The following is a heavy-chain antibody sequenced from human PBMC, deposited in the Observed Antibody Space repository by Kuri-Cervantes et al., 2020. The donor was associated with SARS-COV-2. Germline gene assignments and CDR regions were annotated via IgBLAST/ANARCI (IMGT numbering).Heavy chain of an antibody. CDR1: GFTFSDYY. CDR2: IYTSGST. CDR3: ARDGWSGSNGAFDI. V-gene: IGHV4-4*07. Sequence: ESLKISCAASGFTFSDYYMSWIRQPAGKGLEWIGRIYTSGSTNYNPSLKSRVTMSVDTSKNQFSLKLSSVTAADTAVYYCARDGWSGSNGAFDIWGQGTMVTVSS. D-gene: IGHD1-26*01. J-gene: IGHJ3*02.